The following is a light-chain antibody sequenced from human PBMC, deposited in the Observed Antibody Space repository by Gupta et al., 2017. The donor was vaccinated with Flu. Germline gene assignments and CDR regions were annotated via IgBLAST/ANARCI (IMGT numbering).Light chain of an antibody. J-gene: IGLJ2*01. CDR1: SGDVAAYNL. CDR3: SSYAGGSIVL. CDR2: EVD. V-gene: IGLV2-23*02. Sequence: QSVLTQPDSVSGSPGQSITISCTGTSGDVAAYNLVSWYQQNPGQPPELIIYEVDKRPSGVSNRFAASKSGKTAFLTISGLQAEDEAEDYCSSYAGGSIVLFGGGTKLTV.